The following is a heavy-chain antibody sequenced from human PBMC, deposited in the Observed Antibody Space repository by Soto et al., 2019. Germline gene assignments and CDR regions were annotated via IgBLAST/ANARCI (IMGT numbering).Heavy chain of an antibody. D-gene: IGHD6-13*01. Sequence: QVQLVQSGSEVKMPGSSVKVSCKTSGGTFSRHAINWVRQAPGQGLEWMGGIIPLFGTTNYAQKFKGRVTITADESSSTAYMELSSLTSEDSSVYYGARAAIQGSSWYFWVDPWGQGTLVTVSS. CDR3: ARAAIQGSSWYFWVDP. J-gene: IGHJ5*02. CDR2: IIPLFGTT. V-gene: IGHV1-69*01. CDR1: GGTFSRHA.